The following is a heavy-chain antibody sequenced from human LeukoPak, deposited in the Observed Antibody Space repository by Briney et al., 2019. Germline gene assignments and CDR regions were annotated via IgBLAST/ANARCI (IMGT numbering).Heavy chain of an antibody. CDR1: GGTFSSYA. D-gene: IGHD6-6*01. Sequence: SVKVSCKASGGTFSSYAISWVRQAPGQGLEWMGGIIPIFGTANYAQKFQGRVTITADESTSTAYMELSSLRSEDTAVYYCATGASLSSDYYYYGMDVWGQGTTVTVSS. CDR3: ATGASLSSDYYYYGMDV. CDR2: IIPIFGTA. J-gene: IGHJ6*02. V-gene: IGHV1-69*13.